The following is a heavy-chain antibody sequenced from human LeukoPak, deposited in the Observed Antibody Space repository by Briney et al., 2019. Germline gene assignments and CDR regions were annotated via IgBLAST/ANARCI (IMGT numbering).Heavy chain of an antibody. J-gene: IGHJ3*02. Sequence: GGSLRLSCAASGFTFSSYSMNWVRQAPGKGLEWVSSISSSSSYIYYADSVKGRFAISRDNAKNSLYLQMNSLRAEDTAVYYCAKDPRTIFGVGDAFDIWGQGTMVTVSS. CDR2: ISSSSSYI. V-gene: IGHV3-21*04. CDR3: AKDPRTIFGVGDAFDI. D-gene: IGHD3-3*01. CDR1: GFTFSSYS.